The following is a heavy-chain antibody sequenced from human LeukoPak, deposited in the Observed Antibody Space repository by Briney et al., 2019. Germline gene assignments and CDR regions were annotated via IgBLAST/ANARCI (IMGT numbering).Heavy chain of an antibody. J-gene: IGHJ4*02. CDR1: GFTFRNYW. V-gene: IGHV3-7*01. CDR3: ARDGEMATNPYYFDY. D-gene: IGHD5-24*01. CDR2: IKQEGSEK. Sequence: GGSLRLSCAASGFTFRNYWMSWVRQAPGKGLEFVANIKQEGSEKYYVDSVKGRFTISRDNAKNSLYLQMNSLRDEDTAVYYCARDGEMATNPYYFDYWGQGTLVTVSS.